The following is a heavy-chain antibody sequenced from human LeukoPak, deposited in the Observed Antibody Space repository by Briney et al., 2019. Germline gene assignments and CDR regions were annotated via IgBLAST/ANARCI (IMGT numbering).Heavy chain of an antibody. D-gene: IGHD4-17*01. CDR1: GFIFSSYT. V-gene: IGHV3-21*01. CDR2: ISGSSSYI. Sequence: GGSLRLYCAASGFIFSSYTMNWVRQAPGKGLEWVSCISGSSSYIYYADSVKGRFTISRDNAKNSLYLQMNSLRAEDTAVYYCARDHGDYTSYFDYWGQGTLVTVSS. CDR3: ARDHGDYTSYFDY. J-gene: IGHJ4*02.